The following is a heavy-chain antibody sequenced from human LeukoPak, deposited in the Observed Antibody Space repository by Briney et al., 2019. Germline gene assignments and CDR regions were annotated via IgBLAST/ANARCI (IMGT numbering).Heavy chain of an antibody. CDR1: GCTFDDYA. CDR2: ISWNSGSI. J-gene: IGHJ4*02. D-gene: IGHD6-13*01. CDR3: AKDMVAAAGTSFDY. V-gene: IGHV3-9*01. Sequence: GRSLTLSCAASGCTFDDYAMHWVRQPPGKGLEWVSGISWNSGSIGYAASVKGRFTISRDNAKNSLYLQMNSLRAEDTALYYCAKDMVAAAGTSFDYWGQGTLVTVSS.